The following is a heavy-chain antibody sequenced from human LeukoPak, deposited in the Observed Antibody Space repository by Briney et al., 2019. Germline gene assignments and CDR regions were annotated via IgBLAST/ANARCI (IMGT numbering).Heavy chain of an antibody. V-gene: IGHV3-23*01. CDR1: GFTFSGYA. J-gene: IGHJ6*03. CDR2: VTGSAAST. D-gene: IGHD6-13*01. CDR3: ARTLGIAARGYYMDV. Sequence: GGSLRLSCAASGFTFSGYAMSWVRQAPGKGLEWVSTVTGSAASTYYAESVKGRFTISRDNSKNTLYLQMNSLRAEDTAVYYCARTLGIAARGYYMDVWGKGTTVTVSS.